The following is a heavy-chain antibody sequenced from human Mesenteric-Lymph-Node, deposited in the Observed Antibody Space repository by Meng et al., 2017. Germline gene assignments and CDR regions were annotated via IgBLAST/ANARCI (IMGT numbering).Heavy chain of an antibody. V-gene: IGHV3-7*01. J-gene: IGHJ4*02. CDR3: AKDRTHVLHWFGDFDY. D-gene: IGHD3-10*01. CDR1: GFTFSRYW. CDR2: IKQDGSAT. Sequence: GESLKISCAASGFTFSRYWMSWVRQAPGKGLEWVANIKQDGSATYYVDSVKGRFTISRDNAKNSVYLEMNSLRAEDTAIYYCAKDRTHVLHWFGDFDYWGQGTLVTVSS.